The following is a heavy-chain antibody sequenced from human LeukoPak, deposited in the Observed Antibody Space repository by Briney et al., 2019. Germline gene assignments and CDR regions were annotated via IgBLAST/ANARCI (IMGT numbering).Heavy chain of an antibody. Sequence: QPGGSPRLSCAASGFTFNNYAMTWVRHAPDKGLEWVSTVSGSGGSTYYADSMKGRFTISRDNSKNTLSLQMSGLRAEDTAVHYCARGSSASYYNSRFDYWGQGTLVTVSS. CDR2: VSGSGGST. CDR1: GFTFNNYA. J-gene: IGHJ4*02. CDR3: ARGSSASYYNSRFDY. V-gene: IGHV3-23*01. D-gene: IGHD3-10*01.